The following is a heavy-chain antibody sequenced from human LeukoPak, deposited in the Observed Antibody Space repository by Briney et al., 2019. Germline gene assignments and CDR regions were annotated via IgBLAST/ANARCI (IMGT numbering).Heavy chain of an antibody. Sequence: GGSLRLSWAASGFTFSSHAMSWVRQAPGKGLEWVSAITSGSGSNVYYTDSLKGRFTISRDNSKNTLYLQMNSLRAEDTAVYYCARHGSWSFDYWGQGTLVTVSA. CDR1: GFTFSSHA. J-gene: IGHJ4*02. CDR2: ITSGSGSNV. V-gene: IGHV3-23*01. CDR3: ARHGSWSFDY. D-gene: IGHD6-13*01.